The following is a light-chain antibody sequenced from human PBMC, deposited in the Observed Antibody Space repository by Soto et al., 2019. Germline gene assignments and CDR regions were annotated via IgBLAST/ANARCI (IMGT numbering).Light chain of an antibody. CDR1: QMVYNN. CDR2: GAS. J-gene: IGKJ3*01. V-gene: IGKV3-15*01. Sequence: EIVMTQYPATLSVSPGERATLSCRASQMVYNNLAWYHQKPGQAPRLLIYGASTRATGIPASVSGSGSGTEFTLTISSLQSEECAVYFCQQYNNWPPVTFGPGTKVDI. CDR3: QQYNNWPPVT.